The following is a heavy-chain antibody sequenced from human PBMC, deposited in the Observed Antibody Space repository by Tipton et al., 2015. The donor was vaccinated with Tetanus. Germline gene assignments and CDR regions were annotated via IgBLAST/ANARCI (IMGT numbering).Heavy chain of an antibody. Sequence: LSLTCAVYGGSFSGYYWSWIRQPPGKGLEWIGEINHSGSTNYNPSLKSRVTISVDTSKNQFSLKLSSVTAADTAVYYCASLVTTGYWGQGTLVTVSS. D-gene: IGHD4-11*01. CDR2: INHSGST. J-gene: IGHJ4*02. CDR1: GGSFSGYY. CDR3: ASLVTTGY. V-gene: IGHV4-34*01.